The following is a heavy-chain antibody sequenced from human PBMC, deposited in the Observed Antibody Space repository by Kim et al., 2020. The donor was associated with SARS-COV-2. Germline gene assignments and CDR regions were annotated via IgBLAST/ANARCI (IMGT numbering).Heavy chain of an antibody. CDR2: IKSKTDGGTT. CDR1: GFTFTNAW. V-gene: IGHV3-15*01. Sequence: GGSLRLSCAASGFTFTNAWMIWVRQAPGKGLEWVGRIKSKTDGGTTDYAAPVKGRFTISRDDPKNTLYLQMNSLKPEDTGMYYCITREFNWNDGVDYWGQGALVTGSS. CDR3: ITREFNWNDGVDY. D-gene: IGHD1-1*01. J-gene: IGHJ4*02.